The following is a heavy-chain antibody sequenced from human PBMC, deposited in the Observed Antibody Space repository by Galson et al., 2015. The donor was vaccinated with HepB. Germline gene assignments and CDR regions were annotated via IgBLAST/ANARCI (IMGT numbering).Heavy chain of an antibody. V-gene: IGHV3-23*01. CDR2: IDTSGGHT. Sequence: SLRLSCAASGFTFTSYDMTWVRQAPGKGLEWVSVIDTSGGHTSYADSVKGRFTISRDNSKSTVSLQMNSLRVEDTAIYYCASYRVTAGKWFDPWGQGTLVTVSS. CDR3: ASYRVTAGKWFDP. CDR1: GFTFTSYD. J-gene: IGHJ5*02. D-gene: IGHD1-1*01.